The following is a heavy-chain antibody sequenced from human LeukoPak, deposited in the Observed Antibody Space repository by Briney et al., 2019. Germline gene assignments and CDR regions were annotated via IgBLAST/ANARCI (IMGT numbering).Heavy chain of an antibody. CDR3: AIDITMVRGIFKT. Sequence: SETLSLTCTVSGYSISSGYYWGWIRQPPGKGLEWIGSIYHSGSTYYNPSLKSRVTISVDTSKNQFSLKLSSVTAADTAVYYCAIDITMVRGIFKTWGQGTLVTVSS. D-gene: IGHD3-10*01. J-gene: IGHJ5*02. CDR1: GYSISSGYY. CDR2: IYHSGST. V-gene: IGHV4-38-2*02.